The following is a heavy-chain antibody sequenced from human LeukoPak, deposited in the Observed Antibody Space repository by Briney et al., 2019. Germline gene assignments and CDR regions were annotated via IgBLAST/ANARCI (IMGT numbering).Heavy chain of an antibody. CDR2: IYHSGST. J-gene: IGHJ4*02. D-gene: IGHD6-13*01. CDR3: ARGVGSWSPFDY. Sequence: SETLSLTCTVSGYSTSNAYYWGWIRQPPGKGLEWIGSIYHSGSTYYNSSLKSRVTISLDRAKNQFSLRLTSVTAADTAVYYCARGVGSWSPFDYWGQGTLVTVSS. V-gene: IGHV4-38-2*02. CDR1: GYSTSNAYY.